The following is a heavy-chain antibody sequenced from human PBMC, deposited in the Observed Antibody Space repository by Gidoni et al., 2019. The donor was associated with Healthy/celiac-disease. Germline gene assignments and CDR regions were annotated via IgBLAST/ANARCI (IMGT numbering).Heavy chain of an antibody. CDR1: GGSISSYY. D-gene: IGHD3-9*01. J-gene: IGHJ5*02. CDR3: ARGYDILTIGPYA. Sequence: QVQLQESGPGLVKPSAALSLTFTVAGGSISSYYWSWIRQPPGKGLEWIGYIYYSGSTNYNPALKSRVTISVDTSKNQFALKLSSVTAADTAVYYCARGYDILTIGPYAWGQGTLVTVSS. V-gene: IGHV4-59*01. CDR2: IYYSGST.